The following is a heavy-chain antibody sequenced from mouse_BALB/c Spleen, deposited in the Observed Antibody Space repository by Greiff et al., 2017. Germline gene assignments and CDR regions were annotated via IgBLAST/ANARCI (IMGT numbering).Heavy chain of an antibody. CDR2: ISSGGSYT. J-gene: IGHJ3*01. CDR1: GFTFSSYA. V-gene: IGHV5-9-4*01. CDR3: AREEYGKAY. Sequence: VQLKESGGGLVKPGGSLKLSCAASGFTFSSYAMSWVRQSPEKRLEWVAEISSGGSYTYYPDTVTGRFTISRDNAKNTLYLEMSSLRSEDTAMYYCAREEYGKAYWGQGTLVTVSA. D-gene: IGHD5-1*01.